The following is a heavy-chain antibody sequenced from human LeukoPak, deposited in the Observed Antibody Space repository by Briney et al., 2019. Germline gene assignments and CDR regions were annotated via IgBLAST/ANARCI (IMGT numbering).Heavy chain of an antibody. CDR3: ARSYCSSTSCYGDYYMDV. D-gene: IGHD2-2*01. Sequence: SETLSLTCTVSGGSISSGSYYWSWIRQPAGTGLEWIGRIYTSGSTNYNPSLKSRVTISVDTSKNQFSLKLSSVTAADTAVYYCARSYCSSTSCYGDYYMDVWGKGTTATISS. V-gene: IGHV4-61*02. CDR2: IYTSGST. CDR1: GGSISSGSYY. J-gene: IGHJ6*03.